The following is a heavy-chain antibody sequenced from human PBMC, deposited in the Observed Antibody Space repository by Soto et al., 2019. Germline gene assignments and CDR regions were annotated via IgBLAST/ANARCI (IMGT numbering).Heavy chain of an antibody. CDR2: IYYSGST. Sequence: LALTCTVSGGSISSYYWSWIRQPPGKGLEWIGYIYYSGSTNYNPSLKSRVTISVDTSKNQFSLKLSSVTAADTAVYYCARGVTSLSHNWFDPWGQGTLVTVSS. CDR3: ARGVTSLSHNWFDP. V-gene: IGHV4-59*01. D-gene: IGHD2-21*02. CDR1: GGSISSYY. J-gene: IGHJ5*02.